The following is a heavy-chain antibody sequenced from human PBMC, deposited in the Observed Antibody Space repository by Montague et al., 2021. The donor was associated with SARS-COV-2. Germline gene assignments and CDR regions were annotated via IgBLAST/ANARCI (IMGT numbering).Heavy chain of an antibody. D-gene: IGHD4-11*01. CDR2: ISYGGIA. J-gene: IGHJ4*02. CDR1: GVSITSTNW. Sequence: SETLSLTCAVSGVSITSTNWWCLVRQPPGKGLEWIGEISYGGIATYNPSLKSRATISMARSRNLFPLQLSSVTAADTAIYYCAGKVLTVPADYWGQGTLVTVS. V-gene: IGHV4-4*02. CDR3: AGKVLTVPADY.